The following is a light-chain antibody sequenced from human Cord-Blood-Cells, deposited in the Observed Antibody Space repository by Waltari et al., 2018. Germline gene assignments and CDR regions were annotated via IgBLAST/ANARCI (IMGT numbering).Light chain of an antibody. CDR3: VLYMGSGISV. CDR2: STN. J-gene: IGLJ3*02. CDR1: SGSVSPTYY. V-gene: IGLV8-61*01. Sequence: QTVVTQEPSFSVSPGGTVTLTCGLRSGSVSPTYYPSWYQQTPGQAPRTLIYSTNTRSSGVPDRFSGSILGNKAVLTITGAQADDESDYYCVLYMGSGISVFGGGTKLTVL.